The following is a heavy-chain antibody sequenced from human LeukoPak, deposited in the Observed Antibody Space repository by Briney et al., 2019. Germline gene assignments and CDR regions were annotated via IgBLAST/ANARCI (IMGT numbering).Heavy chain of an antibody. CDR3: ARGPLAYCGGDCYYNAFDI. CDR2: MNPNSGNT. Sequence: GASVKVSCKASGYTFTSYDINWVRQATGQGLEWMGRMNPNSGNTGYAQKFQGRVTMTRNTSISTAYMELSSLRSEDTAVYYCARGPLAYCGGDCYYNAFDIWGQGTMVTVSS. V-gene: IGHV1-8*01. D-gene: IGHD2-21*02. CDR1: GYTFTSYD. J-gene: IGHJ3*02.